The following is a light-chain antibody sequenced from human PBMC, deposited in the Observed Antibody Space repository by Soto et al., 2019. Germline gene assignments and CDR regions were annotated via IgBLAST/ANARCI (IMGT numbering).Light chain of an antibody. J-gene: IGLJ1*01. Sequence: QTVVTQPPSVSGAPGQRVTISCTGSSSNIGAGYDVHWYQQLPGTAPKLLIYGNSNRPSGVPDRFSGSKSGTSASLAITGLQAEDEADYYCQSYDSSLSAFYLFGTGTKVTVL. CDR2: GNS. CDR1: SSNIGAGYD. CDR3: QSYDSSLSAFYL. V-gene: IGLV1-40*01.